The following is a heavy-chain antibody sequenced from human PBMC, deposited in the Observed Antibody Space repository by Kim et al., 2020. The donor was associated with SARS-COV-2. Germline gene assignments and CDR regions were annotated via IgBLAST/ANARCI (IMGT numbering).Heavy chain of an antibody. CDR3: ARVAGTTFVFWGTFD. V-gene: IGHV3-73*01. J-gene: IGHJ3*02. CDR1: GFTFSDSA. CDR2: IRNKANGYAT. Sequence: GGSLRLSCAASGFTFSDSAMHWVRQASEKGLEWVGRIRNKANGYATTYAAKVKVRFTSASYETTNTAYLQMHSLETADAAVCECARVAGTTFVFWGTFD. D-gene: IGHD3-16*01.